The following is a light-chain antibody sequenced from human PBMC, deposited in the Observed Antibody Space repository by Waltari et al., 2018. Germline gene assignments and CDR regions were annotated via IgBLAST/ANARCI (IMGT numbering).Light chain of an antibody. CDR1: ASLLESNGYNY. CDR2: LGS. CDR3: MQALQTPNT. V-gene: IGKV2-28*01. Sequence: DIVMTQSPLSPPVTPGEPASISCRSSASLLESNGYNYLDWYLQKPGQSPQLLIYLGSNRASGVPDRFSGSGSGTDFTLKISRVEAEDAGVYYCMQALQTPNTFGQGTKLEIK. J-gene: IGKJ2*01.